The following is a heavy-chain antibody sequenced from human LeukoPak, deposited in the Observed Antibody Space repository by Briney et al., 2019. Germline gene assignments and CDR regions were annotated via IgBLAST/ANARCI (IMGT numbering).Heavy chain of an antibody. CDR2: INPNSGGT. D-gene: IGHD6-6*01. Sequence: ASVKVSCKASGYTFTGYYMHWVRQAPGQRLEWMGWINPNSGGTNYAQEFQGRVTMTRDTSISTAYMELSRLRSDDTAVYYCARGDSSSPRRYYYYYYGMDVWGQGTTVTVSS. CDR3: ARGDSSSPRRYYYYYYGMDV. V-gene: IGHV1-2*02. J-gene: IGHJ6*02. CDR1: GYTFTGYY.